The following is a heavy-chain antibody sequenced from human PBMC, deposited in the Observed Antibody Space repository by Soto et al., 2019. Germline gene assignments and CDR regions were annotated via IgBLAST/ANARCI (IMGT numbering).Heavy chain of an antibody. V-gene: IGHV3-23*01. J-gene: IGHJ6*03. CDR2: ISGSGGST. CDR1: GFTFSSYA. D-gene: IGHD4-4*01. Sequence: PGGSLRLSCAASGFTFSSYAMSWVRQAPGKGLEWVSAISGSGGSTYYADSVKGRFTISRDNSKNTLYLQMNSLRAEDTAVYYCAKALQPDYYYYYMDVWGKGTTVTVSS. CDR3: AKALQPDYYYYYMDV.